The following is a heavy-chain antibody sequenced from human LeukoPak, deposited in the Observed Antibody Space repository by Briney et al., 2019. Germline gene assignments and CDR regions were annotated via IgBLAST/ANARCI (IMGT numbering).Heavy chain of an antibody. CDR1: GGSFSSYY. V-gene: IGHV4-34*01. Sequence: SETLSLTCAVYGGSFSSYYWSWIRQPPGKGLEWIGEINHSGSTNCNPSLKSRVTISVDTSKNQFSLKLSSVTAADTAVYYCARGKVRGPFDPWGQGTLVTVSS. D-gene: IGHD3-10*01. CDR2: INHSGST. CDR3: ARGKVRGPFDP. J-gene: IGHJ5*02.